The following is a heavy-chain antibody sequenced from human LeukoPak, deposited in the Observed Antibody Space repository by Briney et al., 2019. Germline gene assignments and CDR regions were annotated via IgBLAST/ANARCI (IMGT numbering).Heavy chain of an antibody. CDR1: GGSLSSGRDY. Sequence: SETRSLTRTVSGGSLSSGRDYWGWIRQPAGKGLEWTGRIYTSGSTHYNPSPKSRVTISVDTSKNQFSLKLSAVTVEDTTVYYCAREVLYSSLNWFDPWGQGTLVTVSS. D-gene: IGHD6-19*01. CDR3: AREVLYSSLNWFDP. V-gene: IGHV4-61*02. J-gene: IGHJ5*02. CDR2: IYTSGST.